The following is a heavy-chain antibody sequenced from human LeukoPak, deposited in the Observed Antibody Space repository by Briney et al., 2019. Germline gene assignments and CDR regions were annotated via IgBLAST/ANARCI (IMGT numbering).Heavy chain of an antibody. Sequence: GRSLRLSCAASGFTFSSYAMSWVRQAPGKGLEWVSAISGSGGSTYYADSVKGRFTISRDNSKNTLYLQMNSLRAEDTAVYYCAKGLLRYFDWLLYAPFDYWGQGTLVTVSS. CDR2: ISGSGGST. CDR3: AKGLLRYFDWLLYAPFDY. CDR1: GFTFSSYA. J-gene: IGHJ4*02. D-gene: IGHD3-9*01. V-gene: IGHV3-23*01.